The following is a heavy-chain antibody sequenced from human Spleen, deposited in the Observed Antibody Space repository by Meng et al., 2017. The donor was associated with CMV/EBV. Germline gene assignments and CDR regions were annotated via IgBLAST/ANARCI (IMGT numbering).Heavy chain of an antibody. CDR2: LLYDGSQK. CDR1: GFTFSSYG. J-gene: IGHJ6*02. V-gene: IGHV3-30*02. Sequence: GESLKISCAASGFTFSSYGMHWVRQAPGKGLEWVAFLLYDGSQKYYADSVKGRFTISRDNSKNTLYLQMNSLRAEDTAVYYCAQNYDFWSGSYYYYGMDVWGQGTTVTVSS. CDR3: AQNYDFWSGSYYYYGMDV. D-gene: IGHD3-3*01.